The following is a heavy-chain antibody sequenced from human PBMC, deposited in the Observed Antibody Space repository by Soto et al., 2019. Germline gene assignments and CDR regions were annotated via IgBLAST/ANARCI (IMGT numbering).Heavy chain of an antibody. CDR3: ARDGADILTGPNWFDP. CDR1: GFTFSTYC. Sequence: EVHLVESGGGLVKPGGSLRLSCAASGFTFSTYCMNWVRQAPGKGLEWVSSITSRSNYIYYADSVKGRFTISRDNTKNSLYLQMNSLRAEDTAVYYCARDGADILTGPNWFDPWGQGTLVTVSS. CDR2: ITSRSNYI. D-gene: IGHD3-9*01. V-gene: IGHV3-21*01. J-gene: IGHJ5*02.